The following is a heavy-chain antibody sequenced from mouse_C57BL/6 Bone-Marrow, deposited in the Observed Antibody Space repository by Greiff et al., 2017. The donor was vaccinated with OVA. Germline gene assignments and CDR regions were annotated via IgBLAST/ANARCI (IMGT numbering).Heavy chain of an antibody. J-gene: IGHJ1*03. CDR1: GYTFTSYG. CDR3: ARSTTVVATSPYFDV. V-gene: IGHV1-81*01. D-gene: IGHD1-1*01. CDR2: IYPRSGNT. Sequence: ESGAELARPGASVKLSCKASGYTFTSYGISWVKQRTGQGLEWIGEIYPRSGNTYYNEKFKGKATLTADKSSSTAYMELRSLTSEDSAVYFCARSTTVVATSPYFDVWGTGTTVTVSS.